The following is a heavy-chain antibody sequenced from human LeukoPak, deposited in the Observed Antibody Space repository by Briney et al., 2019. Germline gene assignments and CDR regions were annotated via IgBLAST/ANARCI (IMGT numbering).Heavy chain of an antibody. CDR3: TTRNYYDSSGYPYYFDY. J-gene: IGHJ4*02. V-gene: IGHV3-15*01. Sequence: PGGSLRLSCAASGFTFSNAWMSWVRQAPGKGLECVGRIKSKTDGGTTDYAAPVKGRFTISKDDSKNTLYLQMNSLKTEDTAVYYCTTRNYYDSSGYPYYFDYWGQGTLVTVSS. CDR1: GFTFSNAW. CDR2: IKSKTDGGTT. D-gene: IGHD3-22*01.